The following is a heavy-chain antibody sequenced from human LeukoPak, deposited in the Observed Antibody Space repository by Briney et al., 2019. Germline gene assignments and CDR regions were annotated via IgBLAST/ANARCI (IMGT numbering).Heavy chain of an antibody. CDR1: GGTFSSYA. V-gene: IGHV1-69*01. J-gene: IGHJ3*02. D-gene: IGHD3-10*01. CDR3: AGEGGTMVRGVINAFDI. CDR2: IIPIFGTA. Sequence: SVKVSCKASGGTFSSYAISWVRQAPGQGLDWMGGIIPIFGTANYAQKFQGRVTITADESTSTAYMELSSLRSEDTAVYYCAGEGGTMVRGVINAFDIWGQGTMVTVSS.